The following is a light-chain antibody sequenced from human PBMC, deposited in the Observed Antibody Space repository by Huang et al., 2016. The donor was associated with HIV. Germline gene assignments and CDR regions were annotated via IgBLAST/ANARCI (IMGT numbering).Light chain of an antibody. V-gene: IGKV1-39*01. CDR2: AAS. Sequence: DIQMTPSPSSLSASVGDRVTMTCRASQSVTTYLNWYQQRPGKAPKRLIYAASRLQGGVPYRFSGSGAGTSFTLIISSLQPEDFATYYCQQSYSPPWTFGQGTTVEIK. CDR3: QQSYSPPWT. CDR1: QSVTTY. J-gene: IGKJ1*01.